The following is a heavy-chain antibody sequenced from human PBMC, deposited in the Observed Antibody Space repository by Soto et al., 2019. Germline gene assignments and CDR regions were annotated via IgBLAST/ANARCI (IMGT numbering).Heavy chain of an antibody. CDR1: GYTLTGLS. CDR2: FDPEDGET. V-gene: IGHV1-24*01. Sequence: ASVKVSCKVSGYTLTGLSMHWVRQAPGKGLEWMGGFDPEDGETIYAQKFQGRVTMTEDTSTDTAYMELSSLRSEDTAVYYCATATMVTTFDAFDIWGQGTMVTVSS. J-gene: IGHJ3*02. D-gene: IGHD4-17*01. CDR3: ATATMVTTFDAFDI.